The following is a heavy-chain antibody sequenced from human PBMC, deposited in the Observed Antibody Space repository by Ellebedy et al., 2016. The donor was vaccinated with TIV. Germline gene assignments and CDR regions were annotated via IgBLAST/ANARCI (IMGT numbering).Heavy chain of an antibody. V-gene: IGHV3-33*06. D-gene: IGHD2-21*01. CDR2: IWFDESNK. Sequence: GESLKISCVASGFTLSNYGMHWVRQAPGKGLEWVAVIWFDESNKYYTDSVKGRFTISRDNSKNTLYLQLHSLRAEDTAVYYCAKSAYCGTGICQGFDQWGQGTLVTVSS. J-gene: IGHJ4*02. CDR1: GFTLSNYG. CDR3: AKSAYCGTGICQGFDQ.